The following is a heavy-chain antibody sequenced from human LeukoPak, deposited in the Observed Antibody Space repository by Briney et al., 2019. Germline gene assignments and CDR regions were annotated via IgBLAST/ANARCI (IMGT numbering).Heavy chain of an antibody. CDR1: GYSISSGYY. J-gene: IGHJ4*02. CDR3: ATDIVAVPAAKVDY. Sequence: PSETLSLTCTVSGYSISSGYYWGWIRQPPGKGLEWIGSIYHSGSTYYNPSLKSRVTISVDTSKNQFSLKLSSVTAADTAVYYCATDIVAVPAAKVDYWGQGTLVTVSS. D-gene: IGHD2-2*01. V-gene: IGHV4-38-2*02. CDR2: IYHSGST.